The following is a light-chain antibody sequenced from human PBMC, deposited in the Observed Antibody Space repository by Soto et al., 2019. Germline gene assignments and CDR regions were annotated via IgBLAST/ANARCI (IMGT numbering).Light chain of an antibody. V-gene: IGKV3D-15*01. Sequence: EIVMTQSPATLSVSPGERATLSCRASQSVSSNLAWYQQKPGQAPRLLIYGASIRATGIPARFSGSGSGTEFTLTISSLQSEDFAVHYCQQYNNWPRGTFGQGTRLEIK. CDR3: QQYNNWPRGT. CDR1: QSVSSN. J-gene: IGKJ5*01. CDR2: GAS.